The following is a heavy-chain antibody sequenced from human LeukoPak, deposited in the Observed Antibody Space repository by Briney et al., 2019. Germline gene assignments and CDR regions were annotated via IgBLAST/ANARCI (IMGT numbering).Heavy chain of an antibody. CDR1: GFTFSSYA. Sequence: GGSLRLSCAASGFTFSSYAMHWVRQAPGKGLEWVAVISYDESNKYYADSVKGRFTISRDNSKNTLYLQMNSLRAEDTAVYYCARGGIAVAGSTRGQFDYWGQGTLVTVSS. J-gene: IGHJ4*02. CDR3: ARGGIAVAGSTRGQFDY. V-gene: IGHV3-30-3*01. D-gene: IGHD6-19*01. CDR2: ISYDESNK.